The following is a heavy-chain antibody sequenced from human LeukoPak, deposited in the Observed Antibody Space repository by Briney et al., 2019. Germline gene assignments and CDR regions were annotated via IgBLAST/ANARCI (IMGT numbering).Heavy chain of an antibody. CDR2: IYYTGSEST. V-gene: IGHV4-39*01. D-gene: IGHD3-10*01. Sequence: PSETLSLTCTVSGGSISSSSHYWGWLRRPPGKGLEWIGSIYYTGSESTYYNPSLKSQVTVSVDTSKNQFSLKMSSVTAADTAVYYCASLAGSGKYYYYMDVWGKGTTVTVSS. CDR1: GGSISSSSHY. CDR3: ASLAGSGKYYYYMDV. J-gene: IGHJ6*03.